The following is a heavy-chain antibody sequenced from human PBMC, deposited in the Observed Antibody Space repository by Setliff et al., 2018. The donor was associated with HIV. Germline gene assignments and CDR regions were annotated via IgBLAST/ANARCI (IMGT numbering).Heavy chain of an antibody. CDR3: ARRIDNSGTFPDKNWFDT. D-gene: IGHD3-10*01. J-gene: IGHJ5*02. V-gene: IGHV4-4*09. CDR1: GGSIGSYC. Sequence: SETLSLTCTVSGGSIGSYCWNWIRQSPGRGLEWIGFIFSSGSTKYNPSLQSRVTMSIDTSKTQFSLKLTSVTAADTAVYYCARRIDNSGTFPDKNWFDTWGQGSLVTVSS. CDR2: IFSSGST.